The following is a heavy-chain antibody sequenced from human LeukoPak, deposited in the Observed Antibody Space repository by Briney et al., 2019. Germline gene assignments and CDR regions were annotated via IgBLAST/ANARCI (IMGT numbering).Heavy chain of an antibody. Sequence: PSETLSLTCTVSGGSISSYYWSWIRQPPGKGLEWIGEINHSGSTNYNPSLKSRVTISVDTSKNQFSLKLSSVTAADTAVYYCARGRGDGYNGDLFDYWGQGTLVTVSS. D-gene: IGHD5-24*01. CDR3: ARGRGDGYNGDLFDY. CDR1: GGSISSYY. CDR2: INHSGST. J-gene: IGHJ4*02. V-gene: IGHV4-34*01.